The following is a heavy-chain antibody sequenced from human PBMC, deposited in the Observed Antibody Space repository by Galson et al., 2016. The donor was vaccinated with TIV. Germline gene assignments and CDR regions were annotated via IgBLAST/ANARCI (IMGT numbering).Heavy chain of an antibody. D-gene: IGHD2-21*01. CDR1: GLSVTDNS. CDR3: ARDRRHCGNECFLRYYYGMDV. V-gene: IGHV3-66*02. Sequence: SLRLSCAASGLSVTDNSMTWVRQAPGQGLEWVALIYDDGKKMYADSVQGRFTISRDSYKNVLYLQMTSLRGDDTAVYFCARDRRHCGNECFLRYYYGMDVWGQGTAVTVSS. J-gene: IGHJ6*02. CDR2: IYDDGKK.